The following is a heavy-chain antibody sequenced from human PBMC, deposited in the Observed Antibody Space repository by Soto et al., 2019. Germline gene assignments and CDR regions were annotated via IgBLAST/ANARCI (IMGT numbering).Heavy chain of an antibody. J-gene: IGHJ5*02. Sequence: GGSLRLSCAASGFTVSSNYMSWVRQAPGKGLEWVSVIYSGGSTYYADSVKGRFTISRHNSKNTLYLQMNSLRAEDTAVYYCARDRFGDYSYWFDPWGQGTLVTVSS. V-gene: IGHV3-53*04. CDR2: IYSGGST. CDR3: ARDRFGDYSYWFDP. CDR1: GFTVSSNY. D-gene: IGHD4-17*01.